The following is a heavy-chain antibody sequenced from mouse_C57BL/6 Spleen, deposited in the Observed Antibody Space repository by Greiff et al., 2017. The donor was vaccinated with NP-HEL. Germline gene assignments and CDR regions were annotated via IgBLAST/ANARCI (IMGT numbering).Heavy chain of an antibody. CDR2: INPYNGGT. Sequence: VQLQQSGPVLVKPGASVKMSCKASGYTFTDYYMNWVKQSHGKSLEWIGVINPYNGGTSYNQKFKGKATLTVDKSSSTAYMELNSLTSEDSAVYYCARDYSNRYAMDYWGQGTSVTVSS. D-gene: IGHD2-5*01. CDR3: ARDYSNRYAMDY. J-gene: IGHJ4*01. V-gene: IGHV1-19*01. CDR1: GYTFTDYY.